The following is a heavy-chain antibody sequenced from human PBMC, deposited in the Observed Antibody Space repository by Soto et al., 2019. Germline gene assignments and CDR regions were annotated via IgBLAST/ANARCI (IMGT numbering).Heavy chain of an antibody. CDR1: GFTFSDHY. V-gene: IGHV3-23*01. J-gene: IGHJ3*02. CDR3: AKGNWFHAFDI. Sequence: PGGSLRLSCAASGFTFSDHYMDWVRQAPGKGLEWVSAISGSGGSTYYADSVKGRFTISRDNSKNTLYLQMNSLRAEDTAVYYCAKGNWFHAFDIWGQGTVVTVS. D-gene: IGHD3-9*01. CDR2: ISGSGGST.